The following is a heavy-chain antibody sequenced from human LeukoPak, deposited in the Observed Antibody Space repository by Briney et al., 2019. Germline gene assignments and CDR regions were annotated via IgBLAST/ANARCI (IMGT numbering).Heavy chain of an antibody. CDR2: IRYDGSNK. V-gene: IGHV3-30*02. Sequence: QPGGSLRLSCAASGFTFSSYGMHWVRQAPGKGLEWVAFIRYDGSNKYYADSVKGRFTISRDNSKTTLYLQMNSLRAEDTAVYYCAKGGAVYAKLVDYWGQGTLVTVSS. CDR3: AKGGAVYAKLVDY. D-gene: IGHD2-8*01. CDR1: GFTFSSYG. J-gene: IGHJ4*02.